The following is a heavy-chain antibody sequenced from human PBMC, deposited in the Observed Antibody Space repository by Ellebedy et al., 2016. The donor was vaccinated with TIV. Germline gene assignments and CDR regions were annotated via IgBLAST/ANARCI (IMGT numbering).Heavy chain of an antibody. J-gene: IGHJ4*02. CDR2: ISSDGSNK. Sequence: GGSLRLXXVASGFTFRSHGIYWVRQAPGKGLEWVAVISSDGSNKYYADSVKGRFTISRDNSKNTLYLQMNNLRTDDMAVYYRARGGSSGSSDYWGQGTLVTVSS. V-gene: IGHV3-30*03. CDR1: GFTFRSHG. CDR3: ARGGSSGSSDY. D-gene: IGHD3-10*01.